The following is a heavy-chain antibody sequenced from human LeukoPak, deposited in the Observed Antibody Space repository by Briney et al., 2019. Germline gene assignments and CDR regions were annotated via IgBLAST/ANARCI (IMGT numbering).Heavy chain of an antibody. J-gene: IGHJ4*02. D-gene: IGHD5-18*01. CDR2: ISAYNGNT. V-gene: IGHV1-18*01. CDR1: GYTFTSYG. CDR3: ARDPPSMDTAMPDFDY. Sequence: ASVKVSCKASGYTFTSYGISWVRQAPGQGLEWMGWISAYNGNTNYAQKLQGRVTMTTDTSTSTAYMELRSLGSDDTAVYYCARDPPSMDTAMPDFDYWGQGTLVTVSS.